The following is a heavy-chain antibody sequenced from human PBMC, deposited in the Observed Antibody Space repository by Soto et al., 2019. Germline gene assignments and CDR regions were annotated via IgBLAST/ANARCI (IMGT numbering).Heavy chain of an antibody. CDR1: GYTFSNYD. CDR2: VNPNNGDT. V-gene: IGHV1-8*01. D-gene: IGHD3-10*01. CDR3: AKVSRKGSAIDFDY. Sequence: QVQLVQSGAELKKPGASVKVSCKASGYTFSNYDMNWVRQATGQGPEWIGWVNPNNGDTGYAQKFQGRFTLTTDNSTTTAYMELTSLRSEDTAIYYCAKVSRKGSAIDFDYWGQGTLITVSS. J-gene: IGHJ4*02.